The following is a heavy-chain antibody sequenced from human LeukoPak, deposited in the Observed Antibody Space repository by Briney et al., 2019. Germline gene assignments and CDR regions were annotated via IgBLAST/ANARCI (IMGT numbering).Heavy chain of an antibody. CDR3: ASSRGDGYNYPFDY. CDR2: IIPIFGTA. J-gene: IGHJ4*02. CDR1: GGTFSSYA. V-gene: IGHV1-69*05. D-gene: IGHD5-24*01. Sequence: AASVKVSCKASGGTFSSYAISWVRQAPGQGLEWMGGIIPIFGTANYAQKFQGRVTITTDESTSTAYMELSSLRSEDTAVYYCASSRGDGYNYPFDYWGQGTLVTVSS.